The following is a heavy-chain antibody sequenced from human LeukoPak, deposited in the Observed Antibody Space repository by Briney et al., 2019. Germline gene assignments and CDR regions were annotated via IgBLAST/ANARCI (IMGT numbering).Heavy chain of an antibody. D-gene: IGHD2-2*01. CDR1: GGSISSYY. Sequence: PSETLSLTCTVSGGSISSYYWSWIRQPPGKGLEWIGYIYYSGSTNYNPSLKSRVTISVDTSKNQFSLKLSSVTAADTAVYYCARGYQLLFRYYYYYYMDVWGKGTTVTVSS. CDR2: IYYSGST. CDR3: ARGYQLLFRYYYYYYMDV. J-gene: IGHJ6*03. V-gene: IGHV4-59*08.